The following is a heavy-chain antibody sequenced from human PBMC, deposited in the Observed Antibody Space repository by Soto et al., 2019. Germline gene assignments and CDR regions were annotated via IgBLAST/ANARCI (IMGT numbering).Heavy chain of an antibody. V-gene: IGHV3-9*01. D-gene: IGHD3-9*01. J-gene: IGHJ6*02. CDR1: GFTFDDYA. CDR2: MSWNSGSI. CDR3: EKARGSYDISTAYDYYYGMDV. Sequence: PGGSLRLSCAASGFTFDDYAMHWVRQAPGKGLEWVSGMSWNSGSIGYADSVKGRFTISRDNAKNSLYLQMNSLRAEDTALYYFEKARGSYDISTAYDYYYGMDVWGQGTTVTASS.